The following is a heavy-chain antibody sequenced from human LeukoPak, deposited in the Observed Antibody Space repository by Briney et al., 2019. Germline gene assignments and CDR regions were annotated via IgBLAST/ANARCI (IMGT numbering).Heavy chain of an antibody. CDR1: GYTFTDYY. CDR2: INPNSGGT. V-gene: IGHV1-2*02. Sequence: ASVKLSCTASGYTFTDYYIHWGRQAPGQRLEWMGWINPNSGGTNYAQKFQGRVTMTRDTSISTAYMELSRLRSDDTAVYYCARKYYYDSSGLYYWGQGTLVTVSS. J-gene: IGHJ4*02. CDR3: ARKYYYDSSGLYY. D-gene: IGHD3-22*01.